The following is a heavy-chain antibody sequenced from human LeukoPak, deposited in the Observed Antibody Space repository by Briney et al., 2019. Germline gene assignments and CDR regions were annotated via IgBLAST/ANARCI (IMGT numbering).Heavy chain of an antibody. J-gene: IGHJ5*02. V-gene: IGHV4-34*01. Sequence: SETLSLTCAVYGGSFSGYYWSWIRQPPGKGLEWIGEINHSGSTNYNPSLKSRVTISVDTSKNQFSLKLSSVTAADTAVYYCAREVLGEPEYNWFDPWGQGILVIVSS. CDR2: INHSGST. D-gene: IGHD1-14*01. CDR3: AREVLGEPEYNWFDP. CDR1: GGSFSGYY.